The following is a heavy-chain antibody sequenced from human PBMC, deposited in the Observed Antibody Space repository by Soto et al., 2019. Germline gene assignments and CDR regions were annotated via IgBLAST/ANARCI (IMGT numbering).Heavy chain of an antibody. CDR1: GFSLTTRGVG. Sequence: QITLKESGPTLVKPTQTLTLTCTFSGFSLTTRGVGVAWIRQAPGKALEWLSIIYWDDDRRYNPSLNSRLAITKDTSRHQLVLKLATLDPVDTATCYCGHIMMTDGGVIGLDAFGILGQGTMVIVSS. CDR2: IYWDDDR. V-gene: IGHV2-5*02. J-gene: IGHJ3*02. CDR3: GHIMMTDGGVIGLDAFGI. D-gene: IGHD3-16*02.